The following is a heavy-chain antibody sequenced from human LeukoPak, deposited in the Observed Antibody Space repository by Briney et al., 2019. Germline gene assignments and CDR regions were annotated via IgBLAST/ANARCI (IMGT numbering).Heavy chain of an antibody. CDR3: ARAEAAQSTGYYFDY. J-gene: IGHJ4*02. CDR1: GGSFSGYY. D-gene: IGHD2-2*01. CDR2: INHSGST. Sequence: SETLSLTCAVYGGSFSGYYWSWIRQPPGKGLEWIGEINHSGSTNYNPSLKSRVTISVDTSKNQFSLKLSSVTAADTAVYYCARAEAAQSTGYYFDYWGQGTLVTVSS. V-gene: IGHV4-34*01.